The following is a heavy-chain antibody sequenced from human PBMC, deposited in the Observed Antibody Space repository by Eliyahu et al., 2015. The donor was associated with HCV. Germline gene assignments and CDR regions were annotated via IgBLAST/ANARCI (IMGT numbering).Heavy chain of an antibody. D-gene: IGHD3-3*01. J-gene: IGHJ3*02. CDR3: AKQLEWPPQGAFDI. CDR2: ISGSGGST. CDR1: GFXFRSYA. V-gene: IGHV3-23*01. Sequence: EVQLLESGGGLVQPGGSLXLSCAASGFXFRSYAMSWXRQAPGKGLEWVSAISGSGGSTYYADSVKGRFTISRDNSKNTLYLQMNSLRAEDTAVYYCAKQLEWPPQGAFDIWGQGTMVTVSS.